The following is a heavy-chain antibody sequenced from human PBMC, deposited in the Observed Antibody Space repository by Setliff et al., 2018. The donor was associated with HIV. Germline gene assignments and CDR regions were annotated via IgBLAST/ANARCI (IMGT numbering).Heavy chain of an antibody. Sequence: ASVKVSCKTSGYTFTIYGITWVRQAPGQGLEWMGWISGYNGKTNYAQKYQDRVTMTTNISTSMAYMEVRGLTSDDTAVYHCARRVIAVPGTDDAFDIWGHGTMVTVSS. CDR1: GYTFTIYG. J-gene: IGHJ3*02. CDR2: ISGYNGKT. CDR3: ARRVIAVPGTDDAFDI. D-gene: IGHD6-19*01. V-gene: IGHV1-18*01.